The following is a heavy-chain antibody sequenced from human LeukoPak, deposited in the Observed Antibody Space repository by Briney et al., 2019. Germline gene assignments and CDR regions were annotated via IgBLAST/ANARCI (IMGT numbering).Heavy chain of an antibody. CDR1: GFTFSSYA. D-gene: IGHD3-22*01. V-gene: IGHV3-7*01. CDR2: IEQDGSEK. Sequence: GGSLRLSCAASGFTFSSYAMSWVRQAPGKGLEWVANIEQDGSEKYYVDSVKGRFTISRDNAKNSLYLQMNSLRAEDTAVYYCARGGYYDSSGYGLAYWGQGTLVTVSS. CDR3: ARGGYYDSSGYGLAY. J-gene: IGHJ4*02.